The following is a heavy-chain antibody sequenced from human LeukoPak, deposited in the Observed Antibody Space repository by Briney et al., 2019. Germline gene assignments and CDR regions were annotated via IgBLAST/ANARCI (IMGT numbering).Heavy chain of an antibody. CDR2: MNPNSGNT. CDR3: ARTYDFWSGYYPFDY. Sequence: ASVKVSCKASGYTFTSYDINWLRQATGQGLEWMGWMNPNSGNTGYAQKFQGRVTITRNTSISTAYMELSSLRSEDTAVYYCARTYDFWSGYYPFDYWGQGTLVTVSS. CDR1: GYTFTSYD. D-gene: IGHD3-3*01. V-gene: IGHV1-8*03. J-gene: IGHJ4*02.